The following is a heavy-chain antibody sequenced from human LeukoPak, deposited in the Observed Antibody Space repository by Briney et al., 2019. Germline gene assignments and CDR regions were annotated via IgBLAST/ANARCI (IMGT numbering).Heavy chain of an antibody. CDR3: AKGYGWEASYYYYYMDV. V-gene: IGHV3-23*01. D-gene: IGHD1-26*01. J-gene: IGHJ6*03. CDR1: GFIFNNYG. CDR2: IDGSGGLT. Sequence: GGSLRLSCAASGFIFNNYGMNWVRQAPGKGLEWVSGIDGSGGLTYYANSVKGRFTISRDNSKNTLYLRMNSLRAEDTAVYYCAKGYGWEASYYYYYMDVWGKGTTVTISS.